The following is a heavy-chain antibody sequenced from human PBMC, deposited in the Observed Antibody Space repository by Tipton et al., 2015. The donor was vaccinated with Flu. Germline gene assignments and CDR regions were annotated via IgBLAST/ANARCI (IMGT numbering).Heavy chain of an antibody. CDR2: IYYSGRT. J-gene: IGHJ4*02. CDR3: ARDSPTIPRVFDY. D-gene: IGHD5-12*01. Sequence: GLVKPSETLSLTCTVSGGSISSYYWSWIRQPPGKGLEWIGYIYYSGRTDYNPSLKSRVSLSLDTSKSHFSLRLSSVTAADTAVYYCARDSPTIPRVFDYWGQGTAVNVSS. V-gene: IGHV4-59*01. CDR1: GGSISSYY.